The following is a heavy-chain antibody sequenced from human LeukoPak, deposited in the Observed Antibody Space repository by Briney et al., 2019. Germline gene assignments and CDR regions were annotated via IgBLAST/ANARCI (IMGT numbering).Heavy chain of an antibody. CDR3: ARVGLVTMIVGAFDI. V-gene: IGHV1-46*01. CDR1: GYTFTSYY. D-gene: IGHD3-22*01. J-gene: IGHJ3*02. Sequence: ASVKVPCKASGYTFTSYYMHWVRQAPGQGLEWMGIINPSGGSTSYAQKFQGRVTMTRDTSTSTVYMELSSLRSEDTAVYYCARVGLVTMIVGAFDIWGQGTMVTVSS. CDR2: INPSGGST.